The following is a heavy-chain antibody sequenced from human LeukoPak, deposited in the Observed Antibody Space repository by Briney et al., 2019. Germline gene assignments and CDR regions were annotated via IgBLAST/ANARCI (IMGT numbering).Heavy chain of an antibody. J-gene: IGHJ6*03. CDR1: GYTLTELS. CDR2: FDPEDGET. CDR3: AAISTIFGVAPTYYYYMDV. V-gene: IGHV1-24*01. Sequence: ASVKVSCKVSGYTLTELSMHWVRQAPGKGLEWMGGFDPEDGETIYAQKFRGRVTMTEDTSTDTAYMELSSLTSEDTAVYYCAAISTIFGVAPTYYYYMDVWGKGTTVTVSS. D-gene: IGHD3-3*01.